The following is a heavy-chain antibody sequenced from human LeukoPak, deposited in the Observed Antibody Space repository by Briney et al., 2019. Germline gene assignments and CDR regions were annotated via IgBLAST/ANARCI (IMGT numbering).Heavy chain of an antibody. Sequence: GGSLRLSCAAPGFTFSGYAMNWVRQAPGKGLEWVSSISGGTSYIYYADSVKGRFTISRDNARNSLYLQMNSLRAEDTAVYYCAKSWGNWNYDYWGQGTLVTVSS. V-gene: IGHV3-21*01. CDR2: ISGGTSYI. CDR1: GFTFSGYA. D-gene: IGHD1-7*01. J-gene: IGHJ4*02. CDR3: AKSWGNWNYDY.